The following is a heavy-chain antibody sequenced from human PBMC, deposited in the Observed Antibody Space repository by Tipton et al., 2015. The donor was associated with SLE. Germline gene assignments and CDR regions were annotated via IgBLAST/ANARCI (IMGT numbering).Heavy chain of an antibody. J-gene: IGHJ4*02. D-gene: IGHD2-21*02. CDR3: ARDRVAVVVTAILPY. CDR1: GFTFSSYA. V-gene: IGHV3-23*01. Sequence: SLRLSCAASGFTFSSYAMSWVRQAPGKGLEWVSAISGSGGSTYYADSVKGRLTISRDNSKNTLYLQMNSLRAEDTAVYYCARDRVAVVVTAILPYWGQGTLVTVSS. CDR2: ISGSGGST.